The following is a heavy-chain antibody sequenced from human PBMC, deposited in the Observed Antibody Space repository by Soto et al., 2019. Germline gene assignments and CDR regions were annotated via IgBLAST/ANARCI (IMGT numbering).Heavy chain of an antibody. J-gene: IGHJ4*02. V-gene: IGHV3-23*01. CDR2: ISSSGGST. Sequence: GGSLRLSCAASGFAFSSYAMSWVRQAPGKGLEWVSGISSSGGSTHYADSGKGRFTISRDNSKNTLYLQMNSLRAGDTAVYYCAKDRKMVVAATGDYWGQGTLVTVSS. D-gene: IGHD2-15*01. CDR3: AKDRKMVVAATGDY. CDR1: GFAFSSYA.